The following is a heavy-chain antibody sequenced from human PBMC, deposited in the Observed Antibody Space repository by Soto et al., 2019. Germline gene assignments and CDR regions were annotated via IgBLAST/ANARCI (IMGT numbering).Heavy chain of an antibody. Sequence: EVQLLESGGGLVQPGGSLRLSCAASGFTFSSYAMTWVRQAPGKGLEWVSAISYNGDYTYYADSVKGRFTISRDNSKNTLYVQMNSLRAEDTAVYYCAKPRGSDSWPFDSWGQGILVTVSS. CDR3: AKPRGSDSWPFDS. D-gene: IGHD3-16*01. CDR2: ISYNGDYT. J-gene: IGHJ5*01. V-gene: IGHV3-23*01. CDR1: GFTFSSYA.